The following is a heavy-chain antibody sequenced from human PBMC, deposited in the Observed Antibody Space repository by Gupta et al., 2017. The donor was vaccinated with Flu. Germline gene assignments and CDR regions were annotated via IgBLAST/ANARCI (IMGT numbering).Heavy chain of an antibody. CDR1: GFTFSSYA. CDR2: ISGSGGST. D-gene: IGHD6-19*01. V-gene: IGHV3-23*01. J-gene: IGHJ2*01. CDR3: AKDLDSSGWHYWYFDL. Sequence: EVQLLESGGGLVQPGGSLRLSCAASGFTFSSYAMSWVRQAPGKGLEWVSAISGSGGSTYYADSVKGRFTISRDNSKNTLYLQMNSLRAEDTAVYYCAKDLDSSGWHYWYFDLWGRGTLVTVSS.